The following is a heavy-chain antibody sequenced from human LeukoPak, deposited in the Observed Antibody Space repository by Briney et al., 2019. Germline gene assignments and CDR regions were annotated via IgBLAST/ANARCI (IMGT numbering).Heavy chain of an antibody. V-gene: IGHV4-59*08. D-gene: IGHD2-21*02. CDR2: IYYTGST. CDR3: ARRVTSNWFDP. Sequence: PSETLSLTCTVSGGSITTYYWSWIRQPPGKGLEWIAYIYYTGSTNYNPSLKSRVTISVDTSKNQFSLKLSPVTAADTAVYYCARRVTSNWFDPWGQGTLVTVSS. CDR1: GGSITTYY. J-gene: IGHJ5*02.